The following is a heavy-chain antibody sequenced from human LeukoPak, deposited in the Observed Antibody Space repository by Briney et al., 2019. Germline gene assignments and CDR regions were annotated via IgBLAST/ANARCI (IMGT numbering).Heavy chain of an antibody. Sequence: SETLSLTCTVSGGSISSYYWSWIRQPPGKGLEWIGYIYYSGSTNYNPSLKSRVTISVDSSKNQFSLKLSSVTAADTAVYYCARTTEGGYTYDYFYYYMDVWGKGTTVTISS. J-gene: IGHJ6*03. V-gene: IGHV4-59*01. CDR1: GGSISSYY. CDR2: IYYSGST. D-gene: IGHD5-18*01. CDR3: ARTTEGGYTYDYFYYYMDV.